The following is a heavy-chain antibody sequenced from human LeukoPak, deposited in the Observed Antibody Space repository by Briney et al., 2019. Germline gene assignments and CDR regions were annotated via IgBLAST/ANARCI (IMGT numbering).Heavy chain of an antibody. CDR1: GFTFSDFY. D-gene: IGHD3-22*01. CDR3: ARDHLSNYYESSGLSSRFFY. CDR2: ICNSGNTK. V-gene: IGHV3-11*01. J-gene: IGHJ4*02. Sequence: GGTLRLSCAASGFTFSDFYMSWIRQAPGKGLEWVSYICNSGNTKYCAHSVQGRPTNSRHHTKNSLYLQIHPIRADDTAVYYCARDHLSNYYESSGLSSRFFYWGQRTLVTLS.